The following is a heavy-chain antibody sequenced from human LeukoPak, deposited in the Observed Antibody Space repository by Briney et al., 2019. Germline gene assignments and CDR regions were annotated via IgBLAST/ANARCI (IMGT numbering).Heavy chain of an antibody. D-gene: IGHD3-9*01. CDR2: IYYSGST. Sequence: SETLSLTCTVSGGSISSYYWSWIRQPPGKGLEWIGYIYYSGSTNYNPSLKSRVTISVDTSKNQFSLKLSSVTAADTAVYYCARDTYDKRFDPWGQGTLVTVSS. CDR3: ARDTYDKRFDP. J-gene: IGHJ5*02. V-gene: IGHV4-59*01. CDR1: GGSISSYY.